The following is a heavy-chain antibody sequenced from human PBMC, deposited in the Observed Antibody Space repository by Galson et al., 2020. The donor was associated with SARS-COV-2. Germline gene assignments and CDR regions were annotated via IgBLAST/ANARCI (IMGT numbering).Heavy chain of an antibody. CDR3: TTDFTCYYESRSYYFPCIDF. V-gene: IGHV3-15*01. CDR2: MKIKNDGGTT. CDR1: GSSFSNTW. J-gene: IGHJ4*02. D-gene: IGHD3-22*01. Sequence: TAGTLRLSCAASGSSFSNTWLSWVRKPQGKGLEWVCSMKIKNDGGTTDNPAHMKGRSTISRDASNNTPYLQMNSPKTEDTAVYYCTTDFTCYYESRSYYFPCIDFWGQGTLVTVSS.